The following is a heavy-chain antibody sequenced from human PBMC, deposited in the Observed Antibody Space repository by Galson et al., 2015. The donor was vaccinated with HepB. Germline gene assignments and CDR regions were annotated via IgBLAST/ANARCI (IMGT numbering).Heavy chain of an antibody. V-gene: IGHV3-48*01. J-gene: IGHJ6*04. D-gene: IGHD3-3*01. CDR2: ISSSSSTI. CDR1: GFTFSSYS. CDR3: ARDSGYYDFWSGSPV. Sequence: SLRLSCAASGFTFSSYSMNWVRQAPGKGLEWVSYISSSSSTIYYADSVKGRFTISRDNAKNSLYLQMNSLRAEDTAVYYCARDSGYYDFWSGSPVWGKGTTVTVSS.